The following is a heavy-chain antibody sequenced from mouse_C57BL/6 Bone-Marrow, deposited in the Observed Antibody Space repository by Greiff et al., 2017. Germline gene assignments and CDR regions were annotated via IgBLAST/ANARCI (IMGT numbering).Heavy chain of an antibody. Sequence: EVKLVESGKGLVKPGGSLKLSCAASGFTFSSYAMSWVRQTPEKRLEWVAYISSGGDYIYYADTVKGRFTISRDNARNTLYLQMSSLKSEDTAMYYCTRDQGGSMITTFAYWGQGTLVTVSA. D-gene: IGHD2-4*01. V-gene: IGHV5-9-1*02. CDR2: ISSGGDYI. CDR1: GFTFSSYA. J-gene: IGHJ3*01. CDR3: TRDQGGSMITTFAY.